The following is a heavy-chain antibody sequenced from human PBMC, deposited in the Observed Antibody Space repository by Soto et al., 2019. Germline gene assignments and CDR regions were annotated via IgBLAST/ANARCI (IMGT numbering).Heavy chain of an antibody. CDR3: ARESLYYYDSSGSKDY. CDR1: GYTFTSYG. J-gene: IGHJ4*02. V-gene: IGHV1-18*01. Sequence: ASVKVSCKASGYTFTSYGISWVRQAPGQGLEWMGWISAYNGNTNYAQKLQGRVTMTTDTSTSTAYMELRSLRSDDTAVYYCARESLYYYDSSGSKDYWGQGTLVTVSS. CDR2: ISAYNGNT. D-gene: IGHD3-22*01.